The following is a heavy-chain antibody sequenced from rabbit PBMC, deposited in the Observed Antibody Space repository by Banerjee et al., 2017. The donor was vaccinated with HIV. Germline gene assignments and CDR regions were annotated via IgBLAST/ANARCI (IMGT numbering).Heavy chain of an antibody. CDR1: GFSFSSGYW. CDR2: IYVDSGSST. Sequence: QQQLVESGGGLVKPGASLTLTCKASGFSFSSGYWICWVRQAPGKGLEWIACIYVDSGSSTHYASWAKGRFTISKTSSTTVTLQMTSLTAADTATYFCARPSNGYYAAFNLWGPGTLVTVS. J-gene: IGHJ4*01. V-gene: IGHV1S45*01. D-gene: IGHD1-1*01. CDR3: ARPSNGYYAAFNL.